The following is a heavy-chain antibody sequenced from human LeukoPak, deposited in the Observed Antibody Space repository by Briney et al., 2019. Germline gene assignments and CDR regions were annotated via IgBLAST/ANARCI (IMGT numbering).Heavy chain of an antibody. CDR1: GFTFSKSW. D-gene: IGHD3-16*01. CDR2: MNEDGSER. J-gene: IGHJ6*02. V-gene: IGHV3-7*01. Sequence: PGGSLRLSCAASGFTFSKSWMSWVRQAPGKGLEWVANMNEDGSERDYADSVKGRFTISRDNARKSLYLQMSSLRAEDTAVYYCATYTHWVAGDVWGQGTTVTVSS. CDR3: ATYTHWVAGDV.